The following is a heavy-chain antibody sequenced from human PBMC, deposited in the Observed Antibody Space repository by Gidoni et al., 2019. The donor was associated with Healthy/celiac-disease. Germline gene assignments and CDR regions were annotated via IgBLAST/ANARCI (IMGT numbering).Heavy chain of an antibody. CDR3: ARTSPRSYYFDY. CDR2: IYPDGST. D-gene: IGHD2-2*01. V-gene: IGHV4-30-2*01. CDR1: GGSISSGGYS. Sequence: QLQLQESGSGLVKPSQTLSLTCAVSGGSISSGGYSWSWIRQPPGKGLEWIGYIYPDGSTYYNPSLKSRVTISVDRSKDQFSLEPSSGTAADTAVYYCARTSPRSYYFDYRGQGTLVTVSS. J-gene: IGHJ4*02.